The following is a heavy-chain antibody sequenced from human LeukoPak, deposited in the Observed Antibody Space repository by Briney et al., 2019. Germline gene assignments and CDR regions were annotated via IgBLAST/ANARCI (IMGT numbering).Heavy chain of an antibody. V-gene: IGHV3-66*01. CDR3: ARTYYYGSGSYEY. CDR1: GFTVSSSY. J-gene: IGHJ4*02. CDR2: IYSGGST. Sequence: GGSLRLSCAASGFTVSSSYMSWVRQAPGKGLEWVSVIYSGGSTYYADSVKGRFTISRDNSKNTLYLQMNSLRAEDTAVYYCARTYYYGSGSYEYWGQGTLVTVSS. D-gene: IGHD3-10*01.